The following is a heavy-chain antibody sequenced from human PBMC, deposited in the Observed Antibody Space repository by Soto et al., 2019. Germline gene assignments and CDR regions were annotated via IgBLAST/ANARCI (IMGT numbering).Heavy chain of an antibody. J-gene: IGHJ4*02. CDR2: ISGSGGGT. CDR1: GFTFSSYA. Sequence: ESGGGLVQPGGSLRLSCAASGFTFSSYAMSWVRQAPGKGLAWISSISGSGGGTDFADSVKGRFTTSRDNSKNTLHLQVNSVRAEDTAIYYCARDRQYDNIWGSGNHWGQRTLVTVSS. D-gene: IGHD3-16*01. CDR3: ARDRQYDNIWGSGNH. V-gene: IGHV3-23*01.